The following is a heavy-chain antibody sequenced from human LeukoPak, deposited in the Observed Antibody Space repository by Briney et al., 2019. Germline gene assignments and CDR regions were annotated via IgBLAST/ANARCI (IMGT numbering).Heavy chain of an antibody. J-gene: IGHJ4*02. Sequence: GGSLRLSCAASGFTVSSNYMSWVRQAPGKGLEWVSVIYSGGSTYYADSVKGRFTISRDNSKNTLYLQMNSLRAEDTAVYYCARTYYYDSSGYYSLDYWGQGTLVTVSS. V-gene: IGHV3-53*01. CDR2: IYSGGST. CDR3: ARTYYYDSSGYYSLDY. CDR1: GFTVSSNY. D-gene: IGHD3-22*01.